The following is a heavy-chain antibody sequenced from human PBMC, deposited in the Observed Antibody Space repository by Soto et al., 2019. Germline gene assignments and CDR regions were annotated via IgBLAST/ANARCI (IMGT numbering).Heavy chain of an antibody. CDR2: INGDGTTT. Sequence: HPGGSLRLSCAASGFTFSDYWLHWVRQVPGKGLVWVSCINGDGTTTRYADSVRGRFTISRDNAKNTLYVQMNSLRAEDTAVYYCTRDPRNKGFDPWGQGTLVTVSS. CDR1: GFTFSDYW. J-gene: IGHJ5*02. V-gene: IGHV3-74*01. CDR3: TRDPRNKGFDP. D-gene: IGHD4-4*01.